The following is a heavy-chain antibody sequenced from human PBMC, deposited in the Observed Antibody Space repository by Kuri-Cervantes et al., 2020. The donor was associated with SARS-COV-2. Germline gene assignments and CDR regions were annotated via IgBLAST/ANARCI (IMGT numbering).Heavy chain of an antibody. D-gene: IGHD3-22*01. Sequence: SETLSLTCTVSGGSISSSSYYWGWIRQPPGKGLEWIGSIYYSGSTYYNPSLKSRVTISVDTSKNQFSLKLSSVTAADTAVYYCARHYYDSSGYYVHYYYGMDVWGQGNTVNVSS. CDR2: IYYSGST. CDR3: ARHYYDSSGYYVHYYYGMDV. V-gene: IGHV4-39*01. CDR1: GGSISSSSYY. J-gene: IGHJ6*02.